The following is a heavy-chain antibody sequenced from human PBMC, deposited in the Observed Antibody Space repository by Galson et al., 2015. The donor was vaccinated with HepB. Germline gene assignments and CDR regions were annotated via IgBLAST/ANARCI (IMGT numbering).Heavy chain of an antibody. CDR1: VFSLSTSGLG. J-gene: IGHJ4*02. D-gene: IGHD6-19*01. CDR3: SHRHPRGVAGALIFDY. CDR2: IYWDDDK. Sequence: PALVKPTQPLTLTCTFSVFSLSTSGLGVGWLRQPPGKALEWLAFIYWDDDKRYSPSLKSRLTITKDTSKNQVVLTMTNMDPQDTATYYCSHRHPRGVAGALIFDYWGQGILVTVSS. V-gene: IGHV2-5*02.